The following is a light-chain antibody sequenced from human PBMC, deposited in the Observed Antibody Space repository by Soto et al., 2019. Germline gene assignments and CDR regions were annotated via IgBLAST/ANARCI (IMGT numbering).Light chain of an antibody. Sequence: VLTQSPDSLSLSPGERATLSCRASQYISTKLAWYQQKPGQAPRLLFSGAFNRATDTPDRFSGSGSGTDFTLIISGVEAEDFAMYYCQQYGDSPWTFGQGTRVEFK. CDR3: QQYGDSPWT. J-gene: IGKJ1*01. V-gene: IGKV3-20*01. CDR2: GAF. CDR1: QYISTK.